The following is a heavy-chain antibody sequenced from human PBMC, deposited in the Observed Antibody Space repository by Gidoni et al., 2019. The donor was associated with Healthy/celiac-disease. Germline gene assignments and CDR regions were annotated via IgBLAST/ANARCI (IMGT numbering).Heavy chain of an antibody. D-gene: IGHD3-22*01. Sequence: QLQLQESGPGLVKPSETLSLTCTVSGGSISSSSYYWGWIRQPPGKGLEWIGSIYYSGSTYYNPSLKSRVTISVDTSKNQFSLKLSSVTAADTAVYYCARLDRDYDSSGYCHYWGQGTLVTVSS. CDR2: IYYSGST. CDR1: GGSISSSSYY. V-gene: IGHV4-39*01. CDR3: ARLDRDYDSSGYCHY. J-gene: IGHJ4*02.